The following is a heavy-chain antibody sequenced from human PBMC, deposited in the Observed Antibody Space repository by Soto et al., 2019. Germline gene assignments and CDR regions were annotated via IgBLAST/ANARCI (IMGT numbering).Heavy chain of an antibody. Sequence: GGSLRLSFAASGFTFSGYSMHWVRQATGKGLEWVAVIWYDGSNKYYADPVKGRFTISRDNSKNTLYLQMNSLRAEDTAVYYCAREGGRYFDWSDDAFDIWGQGTMVTVSS. D-gene: IGHD3-9*01. CDR1: GFTFSGYS. CDR2: IWYDGSNK. V-gene: IGHV3-33*08. CDR3: AREGGRYFDWSDDAFDI. J-gene: IGHJ3*02.